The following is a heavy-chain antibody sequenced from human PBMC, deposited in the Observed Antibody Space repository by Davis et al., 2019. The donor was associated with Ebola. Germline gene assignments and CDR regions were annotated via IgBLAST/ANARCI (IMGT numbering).Heavy chain of an antibody. CDR3: TRHVSGDFWYFDL. D-gene: IGHD4-17*01. V-gene: IGHV3-53*01. CDR2: IYRDGRT. J-gene: IGHJ2*01. CDR1: AFSFSTYA. Sequence: PGGSLRLSCAASAFSFSTYAMSWVRQAPGKGLEWVSVIYRDGRTYYADSVKGRFTISRDKSKNTLYLQMNSLRAEDTAVYYCTRHVSGDFWYFDLWGRGTLVTVSS.